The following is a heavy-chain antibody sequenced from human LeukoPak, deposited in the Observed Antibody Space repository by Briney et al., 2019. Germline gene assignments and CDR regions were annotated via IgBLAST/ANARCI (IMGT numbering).Heavy chain of an antibody. J-gene: IGHJ4*02. CDR2: ISSSGSTI. Sequence: PGGSLRLSCAASGFTFSSYTMNWVRQAPGKGLEWVSYISSSGSTIYYADSVKGRFTISRDNAKNSLYLQMNSLRAEDTAVYYCASGYCSGGSCPPTDYWGQGTLVTVSS. CDR3: ASGYCSGGSCPPTDY. D-gene: IGHD2-15*01. CDR1: GFTFSSYT. V-gene: IGHV3-48*04.